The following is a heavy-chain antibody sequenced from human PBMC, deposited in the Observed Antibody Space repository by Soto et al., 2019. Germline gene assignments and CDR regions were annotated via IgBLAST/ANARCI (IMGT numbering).Heavy chain of an antibody. J-gene: IGHJ5*02. Sequence: EVQLVGSGGDLVQPGGSLRLSCAASGVTISGYWMHWVRQAPGKGLVWVSRISSDGSRTDYADSVKGRFTISRDNAMNTVHLQMNSLRVEDTAAYYCARSCCREQNWFDPWGQGTLVTVSS. V-gene: IGHV3-74*01. D-gene: IGHD2-15*01. CDR3: ARSCCREQNWFDP. CDR2: ISSDGSRT. CDR1: GVTISGYW.